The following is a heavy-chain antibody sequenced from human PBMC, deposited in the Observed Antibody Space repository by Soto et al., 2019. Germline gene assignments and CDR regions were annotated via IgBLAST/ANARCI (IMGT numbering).Heavy chain of an antibody. V-gene: IGHV4-59*12. Sequence: SETLSLTCTVSGGSISSFYWSWIRQPPGKGLEWIGYIYYSGSTNYNPSLKSRVTISVDTSKNQFSLKLSSVTVADTAVYYCARDPAPWGQGALVTVSS. CDR2: IYYSGST. CDR3: ARDPAP. J-gene: IGHJ5*02. CDR1: GGSISSFY.